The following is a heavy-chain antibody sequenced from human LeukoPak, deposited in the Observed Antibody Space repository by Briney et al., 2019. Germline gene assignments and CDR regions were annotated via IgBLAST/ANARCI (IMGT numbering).Heavy chain of an antibody. CDR3: ARDRRYTYYYDSSGYYSHAFDI. CDR2: INPNSGGT. V-gene: IGHV1-2*02. J-gene: IGHJ3*02. Sequence: ASVKVSCKASGYTFTSYYMHWVRQAPGQGLEWMGIINPNSGGTNYAQKFQGRVTMTRDTSISTAYMELSRLRSDDTAVYYCARDRRYTYYYDSSGYYSHAFDIWGQGTMVTVSS. D-gene: IGHD3-22*01. CDR1: GYTFTSYY.